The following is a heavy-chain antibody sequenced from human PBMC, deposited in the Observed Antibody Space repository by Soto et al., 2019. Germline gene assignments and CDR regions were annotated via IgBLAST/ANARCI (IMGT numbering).Heavy chain of an antibody. CDR3: ARQYGSSWSGYFEY. CDR2: ISGSDGST. V-gene: IGHV3-23*01. Sequence: PGGSLRLSCAASGFIFNSYAMSWVRQAPGKGLEWVSSISGSDGSTYDADSVKGRFSISRDSSKNTLHLQMNSLRADDTAVYYCARQYGSSWSGYFEYWGQGTLVTVSS. CDR1: GFIFNSYA. J-gene: IGHJ4*02. D-gene: IGHD6-13*01.